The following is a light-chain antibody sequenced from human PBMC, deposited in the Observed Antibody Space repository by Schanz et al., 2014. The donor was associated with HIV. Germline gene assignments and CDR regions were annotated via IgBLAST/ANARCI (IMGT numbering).Light chain of an antibody. CDR2: GVS. V-gene: IGKV3-20*01. CDR3: QQYGDSSRWT. Sequence: EIVLTQSPGTLSLSPGERATLSCRASQSVSSSYLAWYQQKPGQAPRLLIYGVSIRATGIPDRFSGSGSGTDFTLTISRLEPEDFAVYFCQQYGDSSRWTFGQGTKVEI. CDR1: QSVSSSY. J-gene: IGKJ1*01.